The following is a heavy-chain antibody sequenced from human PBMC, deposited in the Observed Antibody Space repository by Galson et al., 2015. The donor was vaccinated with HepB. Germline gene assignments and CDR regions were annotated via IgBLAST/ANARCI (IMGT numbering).Heavy chain of an antibody. CDR3: ARGALVVVVGATQNNWFDP. J-gene: IGHJ5*02. CDR1: GYTFSTYA. CDR2: ISPYNRHT. Sequence: SVKVSCKASGYTFSTYAITWVRQAPGQGLEWMGWISPYNRHTNYTQKLQGRVTMTTDTATTTVYMELRNLRSDDTAVYYCARGALVVVVGATQNNWFDPWGQGTLVTVSS. D-gene: IGHD2-15*01. V-gene: IGHV1-18*01.